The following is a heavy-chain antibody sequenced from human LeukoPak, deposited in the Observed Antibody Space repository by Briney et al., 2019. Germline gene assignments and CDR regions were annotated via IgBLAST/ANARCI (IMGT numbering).Heavy chain of an antibody. CDR2: ISYDG. V-gene: IGHV3-30*04. J-gene: IGHJ4*02. CDR3: ARDVEATSTPVGSY. CDR1: GFTFSSYA. D-gene: IGHD4-23*01. Sequence: RTGGSLRLSCAASGFTFSSYAMHWVRQAPGKGLEWVAVISYDGNYADSVKGRFTISRDNSKNTLYLQMNSLRAEDTAVYYWARDVEATSTPVGSYWGQGTLVTVSS.